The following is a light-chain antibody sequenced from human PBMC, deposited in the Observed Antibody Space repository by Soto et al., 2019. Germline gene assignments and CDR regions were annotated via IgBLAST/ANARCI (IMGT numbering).Light chain of an antibody. CDR3: VGDYNYPQA. J-gene: IGKJ1*01. V-gene: IGKV1-6*01. Sequence: IQMTQSPSSSSASVGDRVTITCRASQGIRSDLGWYQQKPGEVPRLLIYNASTLQSGVPSRFSGSASGAVFTLTISSLQPEDSATYYCVGDYNYPQAFGEGTKVEI. CDR1: QGIRSD. CDR2: NAS.